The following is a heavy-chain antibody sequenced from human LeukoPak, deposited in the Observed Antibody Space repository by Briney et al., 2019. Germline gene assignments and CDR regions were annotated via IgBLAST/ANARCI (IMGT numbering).Heavy chain of an antibody. D-gene: IGHD3-9*01. CDR1: GFTVSSNY. Sequence: GGSLRLSCAASGFTVSSNYMSWVRQAPGKGLEWVSVIYSGGSTYYADSVKGRFTISRDNPKNTLYLQMNSLRAEDTAVYYCAKDSEFQGYFDWLPAPRAFDYWGQGTLVTVSS. CDR3: AKDSEFQGYFDWLPAPRAFDY. V-gene: IGHV3-53*01. J-gene: IGHJ4*02. CDR2: IYSGGST.